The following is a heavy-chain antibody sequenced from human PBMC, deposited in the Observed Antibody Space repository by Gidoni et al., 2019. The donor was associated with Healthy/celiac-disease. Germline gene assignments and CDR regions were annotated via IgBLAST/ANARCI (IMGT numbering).Heavy chain of an antibody. V-gene: IGHV4-34*01. D-gene: IGHD4-17*01. Sequence: QVQLQQWGAGLLKPSETLSLTCAVYGGSFSGYYWSWIRQPPGKGLEWIGEINHSGSTNYNPSLKSRVTISVDTSKNQFSLKLSSVTAADTAVYYCARGRVDYGDYKVPDPSKIFDYWGQGTLVTVSS. CDR1: GGSFSGYY. J-gene: IGHJ4*02. CDR3: ARGRVDYGDYKVPDPSKIFDY. CDR2: INHSGST.